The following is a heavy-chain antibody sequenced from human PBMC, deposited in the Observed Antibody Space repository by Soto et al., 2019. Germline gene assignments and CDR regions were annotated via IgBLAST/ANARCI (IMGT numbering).Heavy chain of an antibody. J-gene: IGHJ3*02. CDR3: AVTRGGAHPHDI. V-gene: IGHV4-59*02. Sequence: XTLSLACNSSGGPVSSFYYSWIRQAPGKGLEWIGYIYYTGSTNYNPSLKSRVTMSVDTYKNQFSLKLTSVTAADKAVYFCAVTRGGAHPHDIWGQGTMVTVSS. D-gene: IGHD2-21*02. CDR2: IYYTGST. CDR1: GGPVSSFY.